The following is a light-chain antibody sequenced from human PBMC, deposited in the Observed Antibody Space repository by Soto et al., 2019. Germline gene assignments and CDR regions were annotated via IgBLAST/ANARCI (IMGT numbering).Light chain of an antibody. J-gene: IGLJ1*01. CDR3: SSYTTSSTVV. V-gene: IGLV2-14*03. Sequence: QSALTQPASVFGSPGQSITISCTGTSSDVGGYNFVSWYQQLPGKAPKLMIYEVTSRPSGVSNRFSGSKSGNTASLTISGLQPEDEAEYYCSSYTTSSTVVLGTGTKLTVL. CDR2: EVT. CDR1: SSDVGGYNF.